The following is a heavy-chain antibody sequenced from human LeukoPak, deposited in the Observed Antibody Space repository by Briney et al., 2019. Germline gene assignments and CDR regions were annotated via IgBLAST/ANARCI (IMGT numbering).Heavy chain of an antibody. J-gene: IGHJ4*02. CDR1: GFTFSTYS. CDR2: ISGSSNYI. V-gene: IGHV3-21*01. D-gene: IGHD5-24*01. CDR3: ARPSPPGDGYNPCDY. Sequence: GSLRLSCEASGFTFSTYSMNWVRQAPGKGLEWVSSISGSSNYIYYADSMKGRFTISRDNAKNSLYLQMNSLRAEDTAVYYCARPSPPGDGYNPCDYWGPGALVVVSS.